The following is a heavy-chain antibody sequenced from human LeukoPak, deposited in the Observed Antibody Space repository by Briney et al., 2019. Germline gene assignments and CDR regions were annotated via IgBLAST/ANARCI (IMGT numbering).Heavy chain of an antibody. CDR2: INPNSGGT. CDR3: ARDPQWLVHYFDY. V-gene: IGHV1-2*02. J-gene: IGHJ4*02. D-gene: IGHD6-19*01. CDR1: GYTFTGYY. Sequence: GASVKVSCKASGYTFTGYYMHRVRQAPGQGLEWMGWINPNSGGTNYAQKFQGRVTMTRDTSISTAYMELSRLRSDDTAVYYCARDPQWLVHYFDYWGQGTLVTVSS.